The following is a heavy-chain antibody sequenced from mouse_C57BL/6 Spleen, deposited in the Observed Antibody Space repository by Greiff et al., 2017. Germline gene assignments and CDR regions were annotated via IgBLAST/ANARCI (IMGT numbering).Heavy chain of an antibody. Sequence: EVQLQQSGTVLARPGASVKMSCKTSGYTFTSYWMHWVKQRPGQGLEWIGAIYPGNSDTSYNQKFKGKAKLTAVTSASTAYMELSSLTNEDSAVYYCTRSSYDGYYYFDYWGQGTTLTVSS. CDR2: IYPGNSDT. CDR1: GYTFTSYW. D-gene: IGHD2-3*01. J-gene: IGHJ2*01. V-gene: IGHV1-5*01. CDR3: TRSSYDGYYYFDY.